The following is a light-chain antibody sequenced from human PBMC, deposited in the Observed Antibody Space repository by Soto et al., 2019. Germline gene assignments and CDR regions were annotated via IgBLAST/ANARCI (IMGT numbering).Light chain of an antibody. CDR1: QSVSSSY. Sequence: EIVLTQSPGTLCLSPGERATLSCRASQSVSSSYLAWYQQKPGQAPRLLIYAASSRATGIPDRFSGSGSGTDFTLTISRLEPEDFAVYYCQQYGSSPWTFGQGTKVEIK. CDR2: AAS. V-gene: IGKV3-20*01. J-gene: IGKJ1*01. CDR3: QQYGSSPWT.